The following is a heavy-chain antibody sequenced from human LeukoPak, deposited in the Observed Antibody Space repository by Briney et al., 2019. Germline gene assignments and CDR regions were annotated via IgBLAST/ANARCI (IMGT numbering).Heavy chain of an antibody. V-gene: IGHV3-33*08. CDR1: GFTFSSYA. D-gene: IGHD4-17*01. CDR2: IWYDGSNK. Sequence: GRSLRLSCAASGFTFSSYAMHWVRQAPGKGLEWVAVIWYDGSNKYYADSVKGRFTISRDNSKNTLYLQMNSLRAEDTAVYYCARDYGDYHFDYWGQGTLVTVSS. J-gene: IGHJ4*02. CDR3: ARDYGDYHFDY.